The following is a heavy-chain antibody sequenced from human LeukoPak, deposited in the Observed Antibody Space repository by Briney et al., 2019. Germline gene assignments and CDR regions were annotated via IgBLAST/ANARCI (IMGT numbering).Heavy chain of an antibody. V-gene: IGHV3-23*01. J-gene: IGHJ4*02. CDR3: AKDREYGDSCDYNG. CDR1: GFTFSDYA. CDR2: ISHVGGT. Sequence: PGGSLRLSCGASGFTFSDYAMSWVRQAPEKGLEWVSTISHVGGTYYADSVRGRFTISRDDSKNMVYLQMDSLRAEDTAVYYCAKDREYGDSCDYNGWGQGTLVTVSS. D-gene: IGHD3-22*01.